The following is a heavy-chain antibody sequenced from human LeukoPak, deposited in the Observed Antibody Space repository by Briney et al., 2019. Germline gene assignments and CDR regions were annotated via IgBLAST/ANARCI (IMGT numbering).Heavy chain of an antibody. CDR2: IKQDGSEE. Sequence: GGSLRLSCAASGFTFSSYWMTWVRQAPGKGLEWVANIKQDGSEEYYVDSVKGRFTISRDNAKNSLYLQMNSLRAEDTAVYYCARDGLGSAFDYWGQGTLATVSS. V-gene: IGHV3-7*01. D-gene: IGHD3/OR15-3a*01. CDR1: GFTFSSYW. J-gene: IGHJ4*02. CDR3: ARDGLGSAFDY.